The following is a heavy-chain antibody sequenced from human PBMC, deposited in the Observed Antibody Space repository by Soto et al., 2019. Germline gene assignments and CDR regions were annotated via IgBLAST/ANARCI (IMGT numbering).Heavy chain of an antibody. J-gene: IGHJ6*02. CDR1: GGSISSYY. CDR3: ARYKSNYYYGMNV. V-gene: IGHV4-59*01. Sequence: SETLSLTCTVSGGSISSYYWSWIRQPPGKGLEWIGYIYYSGITNYNPSLKSRVTISVDTSKNQFSLKLSSVTAADTAVYYCARYKSNYYYGMNVWGQGTTVTVSS. CDR2: IYYSGIT. D-gene: IGHD1-20*01.